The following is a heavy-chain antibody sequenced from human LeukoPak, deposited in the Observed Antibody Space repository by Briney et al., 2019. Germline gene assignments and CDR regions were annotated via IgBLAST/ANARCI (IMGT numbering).Heavy chain of an antibody. J-gene: IGHJ4*02. Sequence: ASVKVSCKASGYTFTGYYMHWVRQAPGQGLEWMGWINPNSGGTNYAQKFQGRVTMTRDTSISTAYMELSRLRSDDTAVYYCARDSASYCYGDYWGQGTLVTVSS. D-gene: IGHD5-18*01. V-gene: IGHV1-2*02. CDR1: GYTFTGYY. CDR3: ARDSASYCYGDY. CDR2: INPNSGGT.